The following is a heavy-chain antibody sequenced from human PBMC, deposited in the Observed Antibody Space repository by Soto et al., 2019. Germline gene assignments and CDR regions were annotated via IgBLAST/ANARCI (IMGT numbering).Heavy chain of an antibody. CDR2: IYSGGNT. CDR3: AREDDDSSGVFDC. CDR1: GFTVSSPY. Sequence: EVQLVESGGALVQPGGSLRLSCAASGFTVSSPYMSWVRQAPGKGLEWVSLIYSGGNTYYADSVKGRFTISRDNSKNTLYLQMNSLGAEDTAVYYCAREDDDSSGVFDCWGQGALVTVSS. D-gene: IGHD3-22*01. V-gene: IGHV3-66*01. J-gene: IGHJ4*02.